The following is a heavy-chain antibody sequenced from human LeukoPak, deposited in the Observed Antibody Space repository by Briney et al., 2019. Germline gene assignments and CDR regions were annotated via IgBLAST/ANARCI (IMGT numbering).Heavy chain of an antibody. V-gene: IGHV3-64D*06. J-gene: IGHJ6*02. D-gene: IGHD2-2*01. CDR1: GFAFSNYA. CDR2: INSNGGST. Sequence: GWSLRLSCSASGFAFSNYATHWVGQGPGKGLEDVAGINSNGGSTFYADSVKGRFTMSGDNSKNTLYLQMSSLRAEDTAVYYCVKGTSTKYYYYGMDVWGQGTTVTVSS. CDR3: VKGTSTKYYYYGMDV.